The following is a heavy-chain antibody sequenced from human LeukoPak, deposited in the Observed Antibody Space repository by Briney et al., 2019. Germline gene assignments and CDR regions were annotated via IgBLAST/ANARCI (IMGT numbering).Heavy chain of an antibody. CDR3: ARAGLGMVAWGAFDI. CDR2: ISSSSSYI. J-gene: IGHJ3*02. CDR1: GFTFSSYS. D-gene: IGHD2-8*01. V-gene: IGHV3-21*01. Sequence: GGPLRLSCAASGFTFSSYSMNWVRQAPGKGLEWVSSISSSSSYIYYADSVKGRFTISRDNAKNSLYLQMNSLRAEDTAVYYCARAGLGMVAWGAFDIWGQGTMVTVSS.